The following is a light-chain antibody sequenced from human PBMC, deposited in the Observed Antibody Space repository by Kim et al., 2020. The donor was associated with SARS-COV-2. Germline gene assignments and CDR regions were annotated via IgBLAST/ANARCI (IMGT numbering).Light chain of an antibody. CDR1: SLTTYH. Sequence: SSELPQDPAVSVALGQTVRITCHGDSLTTYHATWYQQKAGQAPVRVFYDKDNRASGIPDRFSGSNSRNTASLTITGAQAEDEADYYCQSWDSSGNHVVFGGGTQLTVL. CDR3: QSWDSSGNHVV. J-gene: IGLJ2*01. CDR2: DKD. V-gene: IGLV3-19*02.